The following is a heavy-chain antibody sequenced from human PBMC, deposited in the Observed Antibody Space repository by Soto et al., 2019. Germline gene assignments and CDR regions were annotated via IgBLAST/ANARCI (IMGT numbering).Heavy chain of an antibody. CDR1: GYSFTSYW. J-gene: IGHJ5*02. CDR2: IYPGDSDT. Sequence: PGESLKISCKGSGYSFTSYWIGWVRQMPGKGLEWMGIIYPGDSDTRYSPSFQGQVTISADKSISTAYLQWSSLKASDTAMYYCARHGSIAARLNWFDPWGQGTLVTVSS. D-gene: IGHD6-6*01. V-gene: IGHV5-51*01. CDR3: ARHGSIAARLNWFDP.